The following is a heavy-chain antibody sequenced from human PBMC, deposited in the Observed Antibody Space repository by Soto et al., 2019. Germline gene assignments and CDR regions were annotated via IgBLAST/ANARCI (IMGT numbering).Heavy chain of an antibody. V-gene: IGHV4-31*03. CDR3: ARAHAPQILPPSYFQH. Sequence: QVQLQESGPGLVKPSQTLSLTCTVSGGSISSGGYYWSWIRQHPGKGLEWIGYIYYSGSTYYNPSLKSRVTMSVDTSKNQFSLKLSSVTAADTAVYYCARAHAPQILPPSYFQHWGQGTLVTVSS. CDR1: GGSISSGGYY. CDR2: IYYSGST. J-gene: IGHJ1*01.